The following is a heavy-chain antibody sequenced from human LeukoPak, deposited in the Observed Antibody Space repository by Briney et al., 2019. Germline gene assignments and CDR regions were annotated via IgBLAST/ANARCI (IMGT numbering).Heavy chain of an antibody. CDR1: GASISSYC. CDR2: IYPNGTT. Sequence: SETLSLTCTVSGASISSYCWNWIRQPAGKGLEWIGRIYPNGTTKYNPSLKSRVTISVDTSKNQFSLKLSSVTAADTAVYYCARHSTFEIWGQGTMVSVSS. CDR3: ARHSTFEI. J-gene: IGHJ3*02. V-gene: IGHV4-4*07.